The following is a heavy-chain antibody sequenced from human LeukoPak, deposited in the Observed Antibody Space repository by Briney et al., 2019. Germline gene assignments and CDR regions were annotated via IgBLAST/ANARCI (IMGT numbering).Heavy chain of an antibody. D-gene: IGHD6-19*01. J-gene: IGHJ4*02. V-gene: IGHV1-46*01. CDR2: INPSGGST. CDR3: ARAIIAVAGFDY. Sequence: GASVKVSCKASGYTFTGYYMHWVRQAPGQGLEWMGIINPSGGSTSYAQKFQGRVTMTRDTSTSTVYMELSSLRSEDTAVYYCARAIIAVAGFDYWGQGTLVTVSS. CDR1: GYTFTGYY.